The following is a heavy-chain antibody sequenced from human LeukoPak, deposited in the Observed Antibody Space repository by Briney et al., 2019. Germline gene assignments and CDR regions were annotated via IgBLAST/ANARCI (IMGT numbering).Heavy chain of an antibody. CDR3: AGGLDSTVVSAYFDF. CDR1: GGSLSSYY. V-gene: IGHV4-59*12. CDR2: IYSRGLTRGST. Sequence: SETLSLTCTVSGGSLSSYYWSWIRQPSGKGLEWIGYIYSRGLTRGSTNYNPSLKSRVTISVDTSKNQFSLKLSCATAAITAVSYCAGGLDSTVVSAYFDFWGQGTLVTVSS. D-gene: IGHD4-23*01. J-gene: IGHJ4*02.